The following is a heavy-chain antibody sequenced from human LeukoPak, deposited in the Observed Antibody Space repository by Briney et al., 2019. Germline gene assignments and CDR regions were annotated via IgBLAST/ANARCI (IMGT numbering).Heavy chain of an antibody. V-gene: IGHV3-23*01. CDR3: AKRSTGYSSGWSPDWFDP. J-gene: IGHJ5*02. D-gene: IGHD6-19*01. CDR1: GFTFRSYA. Sequence: GGSLRLSCAASGFTFRSYAMSWVRQAPGKGLEWVSAMSGSGGSTYYADSVKGRFTISRDNSKNTLYLQMNSLRAEDTAVYYCAKRSTGYSSGWSPDWFDPWGQGTLVTVSS. CDR2: MSGSGGST.